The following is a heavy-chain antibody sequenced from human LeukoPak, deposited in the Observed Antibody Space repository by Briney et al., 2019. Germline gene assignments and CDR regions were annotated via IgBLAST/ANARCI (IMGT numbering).Heavy chain of an antibody. CDR3: ARHLKLVPAAIRYLAMDV. D-gene: IGHD2-2*01. Sequence: KAGGSLRLSCAASGFTFSTYDMNWVRQTSDRGLEWVSSISTASEYIYYADSVKGRFTVSRDNAKNSLYLQMNRLRAEDTAIYYCARHLKLVPAAIRYLAMDVWGQGTTVTVTS. CDR2: ISTASEYI. J-gene: IGHJ6*02. CDR1: GFTFSTYD. V-gene: IGHV3-21*01.